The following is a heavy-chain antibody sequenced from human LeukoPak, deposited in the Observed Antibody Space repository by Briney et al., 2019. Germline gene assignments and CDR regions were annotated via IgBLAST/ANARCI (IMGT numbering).Heavy chain of an antibody. CDR3: ARTNEYQLLWRRGRWFDP. CDR1: GFTVSSND. CDR2: IYSGGST. D-gene: IGHD2-2*01. V-gene: IGHV3-53*01. Sequence: GGSLRLSCAASGFTVSSNDMSWVRQAPGKGLECISVIYSGGSTDYADSVKGRLTISRDNSKNTLYLQMNSLRAEDTAVYYCARTNEYQLLWRRGRWFDPWGQGTLVTVSS. J-gene: IGHJ5*02.